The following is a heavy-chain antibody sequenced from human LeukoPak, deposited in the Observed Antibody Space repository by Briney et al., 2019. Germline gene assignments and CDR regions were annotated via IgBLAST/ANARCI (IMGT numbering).Heavy chain of an antibody. D-gene: IGHD6-19*01. J-gene: IGHJ4*02. CDR1: GGSISSSSYY. CDR2: VSYRGST. Sequence: SETLSLTCTVSGGSISSSSYYWGWIRQPPGKELEWLGSVSYRGSTYYNPSLKGRVTISVEPSKNQSSLNLSSLTAADRAVYYCARQSTKYRSGWLFDYWGQGTLVTVSS. V-gene: IGHV4-39*01. CDR3: ARQSTKYRSGWLFDY.